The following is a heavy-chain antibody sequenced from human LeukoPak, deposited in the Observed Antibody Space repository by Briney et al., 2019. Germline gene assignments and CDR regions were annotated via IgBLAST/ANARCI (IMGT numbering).Heavy chain of an antibody. CDR1: GYTFTGYY. D-gene: IGHD6-13*01. CDR3: ARDPRAGTFDY. J-gene: IGHJ4*02. Sequence: AASVKVSCKAPGYTFTGYYMHWVRQAPGQGLEWMGRINPNSGGTNYAQKFQGRVTMTRDTSISTAYMELSRLRSDDTAVYYCARDPRAGTFDYWGQGTLVTVSS. V-gene: IGHV1-2*06. CDR2: INPNSGGT.